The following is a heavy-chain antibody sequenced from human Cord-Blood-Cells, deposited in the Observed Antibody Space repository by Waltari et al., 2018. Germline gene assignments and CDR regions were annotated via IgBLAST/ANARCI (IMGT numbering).Heavy chain of an antibody. CDR3: ARIWSCSGGSCYSYFDY. D-gene: IGHD2-15*01. J-gene: IGHJ4*02. CDR2: IYYSGST. Sequence: QLQLQESGPGLVKPSETLSLTCPVSGGPISSSSYYWGWIRQPPGKGLEWIGSIYYSGSTYYNPSLKSRVTISVDTSKNQFSLKLSSVTAADTAVYYCARIWSCSGGSCYSYFDYWGQGTLVTVSS. V-gene: IGHV4-39*01. CDR1: GGPISSSSYY.